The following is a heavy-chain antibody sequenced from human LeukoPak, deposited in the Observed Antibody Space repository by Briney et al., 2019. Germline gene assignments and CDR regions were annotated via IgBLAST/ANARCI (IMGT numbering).Heavy chain of an antibody. J-gene: IGHJ4*02. Sequence: QPGGSLRLSCAASGFTFSSYWMHWVRRAPGKGLVWVSRINTDGSSTNYADSVKGRFTISRDNSKNTLYLQMNSLRAEDTAVYYCAKGPVPLSGPRATFIAAADNYWGQGTLVTVSS. V-gene: IGHV3-74*01. CDR2: INTDGSST. CDR3: AKGPVPLSGPRATFIAAADNY. CDR1: GFTFSSYW. D-gene: IGHD6-13*01.